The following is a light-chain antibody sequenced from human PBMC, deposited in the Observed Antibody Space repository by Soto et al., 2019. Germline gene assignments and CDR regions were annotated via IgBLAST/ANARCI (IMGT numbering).Light chain of an antibody. J-gene: IGLJ2*01. CDR2: EGS. Sequence: ALTQPACVSGSPGQSITISCTGTSSDVGSYNLVSRYQQHPGKAPKVMIYEGSKRPSGVSNRFSGSKSGNTASLTISGLQAEDEADYYCCSYAGSSTLVFGGGTKLTVL. CDR1: SSDVGSYNL. CDR3: CSYAGSSTLV. V-gene: IGLV2-23*01.